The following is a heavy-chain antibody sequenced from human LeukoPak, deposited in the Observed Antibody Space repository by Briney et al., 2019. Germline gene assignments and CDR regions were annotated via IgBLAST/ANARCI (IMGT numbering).Heavy chain of an antibody. CDR2: IYHSGST. V-gene: IGHV4-4*02. CDR1: GGSISSSNW. J-gene: IGHJ6*02. CDR3: ARAYEPDYYYYGMDV. Sequence: SGTLSLTCAVSGGSISSSNWWSWVRQPPGKGLEWIGEIYHSGSTNYNPSLKSRVTISVDKSKNQFSLKLSSVTAADTAVYYCARAYEPDYYYYGMDVWGQGTTVTVSS. D-gene: IGHD5-12*01.